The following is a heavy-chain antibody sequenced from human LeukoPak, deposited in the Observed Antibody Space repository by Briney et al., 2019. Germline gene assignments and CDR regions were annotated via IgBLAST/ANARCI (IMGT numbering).Heavy chain of an antibody. Sequence: SETLSLTCTVSGGSISSSSYYWGWIRQPPGKGLEWIGYTYFSGSTDYNPSLKSRVTMSVDTSKNQLSLKLSSVTAADTATYYCTRGGYDFLWGTYRYQYFDYWGQGALVTVSS. CDR2: TYFSGST. CDR3: TRGGYDFLWGTYRYQYFDY. V-gene: IGHV4-61*05. D-gene: IGHD3-16*02. J-gene: IGHJ4*02. CDR1: GGSISSSSYY.